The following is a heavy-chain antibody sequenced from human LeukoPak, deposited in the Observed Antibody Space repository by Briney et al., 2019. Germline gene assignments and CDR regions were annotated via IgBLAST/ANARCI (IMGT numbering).Heavy chain of an antibody. CDR1: GGSISSSSYY. V-gene: IGHV4-39*01. CDR3: AVEGSGYSYGYIDY. D-gene: IGHD5-18*01. Sequence: SETLSLTCTVSGGSISSSSYYWGWIRQPPGKGLEWIGSIYYSGSTYYNPAPKGRVTISVDTSKNQFSLKLSSVTAADTAVYYCAVEGSGYSYGYIDYWGQGTLVTVSS. CDR2: IYYSGST. J-gene: IGHJ4*02.